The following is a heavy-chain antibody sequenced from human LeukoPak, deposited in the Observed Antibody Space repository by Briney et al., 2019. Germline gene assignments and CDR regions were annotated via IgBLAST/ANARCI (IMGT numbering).Heavy chain of an antibody. CDR3: ARDSCSSTSCLSIDDY. CDR2: INPNSGGT. Sequence: ASVKVSCKASGYTFSVYYMHWVRRAPGQGLEWMGWINPNSGGTNYAQKFQGKVTMTRDTSISTAYMELSRLSSDDTAVYYCARDSCSSTSCLSIDDYWGQGTLVTVSS. CDR1: GYTFSVYY. D-gene: IGHD2-2*01. V-gene: IGHV1-2*02. J-gene: IGHJ4*02.